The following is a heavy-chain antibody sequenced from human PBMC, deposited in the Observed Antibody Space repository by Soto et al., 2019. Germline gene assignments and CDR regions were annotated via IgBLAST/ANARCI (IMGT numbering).Heavy chain of an antibody. Sequence: QVQLVQSGAEVKKPGSSVKVSCKASGGTFSSYTISWVRQAPGQGLEWMGRIIPILGIANYAQKFQGRVTIPADKSTSTAYMELSSLRSEDTAVYYCAREYCSGGSCYSEEYYFDYWGQGTLVTVSS. D-gene: IGHD2-15*01. CDR2: IIPILGIA. V-gene: IGHV1-69*08. CDR3: AREYCSGGSCYSEEYYFDY. J-gene: IGHJ4*02. CDR1: GGTFSSYT.